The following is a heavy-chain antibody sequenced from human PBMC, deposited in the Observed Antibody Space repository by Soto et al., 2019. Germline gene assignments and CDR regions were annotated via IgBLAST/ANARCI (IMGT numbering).Heavy chain of an antibody. D-gene: IGHD1-7*01. CDR2: IYYSGST. Sequence: PSETLSLTCTVSGGSISSYYWSWIRQPPGKGLEWIGYIYYSGSTNYNPSLKSRVTISVDTSKNQFSLKPSSVTAADTAVYYCARHDRLELPVYWGQGTLVTVSS. CDR3: ARHDRLELPVY. CDR1: GGSISSYY. J-gene: IGHJ4*02. V-gene: IGHV4-59*08.